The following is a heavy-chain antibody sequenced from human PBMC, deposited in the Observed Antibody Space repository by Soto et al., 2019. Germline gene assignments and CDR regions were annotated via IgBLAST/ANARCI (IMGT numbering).Heavy chain of an antibody. J-gene: IGHJ4*02. CDR3: ARVSSSGWPTYYFDY. CDR2: IYYSGST. V-gene: IGHV4-59*01. CDR1: GGSISSYY. Sequence: PSETLSLTCTVSGGSISSYYWSWIRQPPGKGLEWIGYIYYSGSTNYNPSLKSRVTISVDTSKNQFSLKLSSVTAADTAVYYCARVSSSGWPTYYFDYWGQGTLVTVSS. D-gene: IGHD6-19*01.